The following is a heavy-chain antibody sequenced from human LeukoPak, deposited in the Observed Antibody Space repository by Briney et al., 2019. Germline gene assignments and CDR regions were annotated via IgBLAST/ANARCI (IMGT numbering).Heavy chain of an antibody. CDR2: INWNGGST. V-gene: IGHV3-20*01. CDR3: ARDGGYGSGSYNLHYWYFDL. J-gene: IGHJ2*01. CDR1: GFTFDDYG. D-gene: IGHD3-10*01. Sequence: PGGSLRLSCAASGFTFDDYGMSWVRQAPGKGLEWVSGINWNGGSTGYADSVKGRFTISRDNAKNSLYLQMNSLRAEDTALYHRARDGGYGSGSYNLHYWYFDLWGRGTLVTVSS.